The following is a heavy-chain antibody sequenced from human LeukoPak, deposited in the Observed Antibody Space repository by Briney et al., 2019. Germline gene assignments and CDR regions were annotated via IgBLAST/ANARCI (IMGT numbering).Heavy chain of an antibody. Sequence: GESLKISCKGSGYSFTSYWIGWVRQMPGKGLEWMGIIYPGDSDTRYSPSFQGQVTISADKSISTAYLQWSRLKASDTAMYYCARWSSDYDFWSGPWGQGTLVTVSS. CDR2: IYPGDSDT. D-gene: IGHD3-3*01. CDR3: ARWSSDYDFWSGP. CDR1: GYSFTSYW. J-gene: IGHJ5*02. V-gene: IGHV5-51*01.